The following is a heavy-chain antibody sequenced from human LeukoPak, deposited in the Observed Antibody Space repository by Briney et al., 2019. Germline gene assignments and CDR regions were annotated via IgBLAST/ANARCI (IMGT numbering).Heavy chain of an antibody. Sequence: GGSLRLSCAASGFTFSSYAMHWVRQAPGKGLEWVAVISYDGSNKYYADSVKGRYTISRDNSKNTLYLQMNSLRAEDTAVYYCARSLTYRYGGNSGVYAFDIWGQGTMVTVSS. V-gene: IGHV3-30*04. D-gene: IGHD4-23*01. CDR3: ARSLTYRYGGNSGVYAFDI. CDR2: ISYDGSNK. CDR1: GFTFSSYA. J-gene: IGHJ3*02.